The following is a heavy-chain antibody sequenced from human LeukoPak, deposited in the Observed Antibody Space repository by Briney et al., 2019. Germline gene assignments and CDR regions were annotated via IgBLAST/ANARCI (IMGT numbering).Heavy chain of an antibody. Sequence: GGSLRLSCAASGFTFSSYGMHWVRQAPGKGLEWVAFIRYDGSNKYYADSVKGRFTISRDNAKNSLYLQMNSLRAEDTAVYYCARARPFDYWGQGTLVTVSS. CDR2: IRYDGSNK. J-gene: IGHJ4*02. CDR1: GFTFSSYG. V-gene: IGHV3-30*02. CDR3: ARARPFDY.